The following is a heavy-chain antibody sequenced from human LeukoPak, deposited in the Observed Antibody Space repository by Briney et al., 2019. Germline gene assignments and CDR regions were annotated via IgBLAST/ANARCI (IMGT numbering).Heavy chain of an antibody. CDR3: AKDPRDHSYGWNWRYFDY. J-gene: IGHJ4*02. Sequence: GGSLRLSCAASGFTFSSYAINWVRQAPGKGLVWVSEISGSGGSTYYADSVKGRFTISRDNSKNTLYLQMNSLRADDTAVYYCAKDPRDHSYGWNWRYFDYWGQGTLVTVSS. CDR2: ISGSGGST. D-gene: IGHD5-18*01. V-gene: IGHV3-23*01. CDR1: GFTFSSYA.